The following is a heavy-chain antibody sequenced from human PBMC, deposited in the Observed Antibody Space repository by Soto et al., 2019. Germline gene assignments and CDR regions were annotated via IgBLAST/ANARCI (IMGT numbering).Heavy chain of an antibody. V-gene: IGHV1-69*01. D-gene: IGHD3-3*01. CDR1: ADSFSSYG. CDR3: ARVFPDGWVEPGVVRGYLDT. J-gene: IGHJ4*02. Sequence: QVQLVQSGAEVKEPGSAVKVSCKAPADSFSSYGISWVRQAPGQGLEWMGGIIPIFGTTNYAEKFQGRVTITADESTTTAYMELSSLRSEATALYYCARVFPDGWVEPGVVRGYLDTWGRGTLVTLSS. CDR2: IIPIFGTT.